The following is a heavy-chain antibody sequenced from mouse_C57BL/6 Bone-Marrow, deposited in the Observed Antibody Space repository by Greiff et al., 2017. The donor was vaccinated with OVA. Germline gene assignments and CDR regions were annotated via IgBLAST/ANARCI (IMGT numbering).Heavy chain of an antibody. CDR1: GFSLTSYG. CDR2: IWSDGST. Sequence: QVQLKESGPGLVAPSQSLSITCTVSGFSLTSYGVHWVRQPPGKGLEWLVVIWSDGSTTYNSALKSRLSISKDNSKSQVFLKMNSLQTDDTAMYYCASHYDYSSGAMDYWGQGTSVTVSS. J-gene: IGHJ4*01. V-gene: IGHV2-6*03. D-gene: IGHD2-4*01. CDR3: ASHYDYSSGAMDY.